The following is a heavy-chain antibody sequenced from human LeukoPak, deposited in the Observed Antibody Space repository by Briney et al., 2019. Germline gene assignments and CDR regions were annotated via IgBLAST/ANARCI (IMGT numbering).Heavy chain of an antibody. J-gene: IGHJ5*02. CDR2: INPNSGGT. CDR3: ARDLLGIAVAGSSNWFDP. D-gene: IGHD6-19*01. V-gene: IGHV1-2*02. Sequence: GASVKVSCKASGYTFINYDFSWVRQAPGQGLEWMGWINPNSGGTNYAQKFQGRVTMTRDTSISTAYMELSRLRSDDTAVYYCARDLLGIAVAGSSNWFDPWGQGTLVTVSS. CDR1: GYTFINYD.